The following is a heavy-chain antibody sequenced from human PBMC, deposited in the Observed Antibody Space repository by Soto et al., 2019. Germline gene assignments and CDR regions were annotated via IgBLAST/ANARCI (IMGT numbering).Heavy chain of an antibody. Sequence: PGGSLRLSCAASGFTFSSYSMNWVRQAPGKGLEWVSSISSSSYIYYADSVKGRFTVSRDNAKNSLYLQMNSLRAEDTAVYYCARGRWLAFDYWGQGTLVTVSS. V-gene: IGHV3-21*01. CDR3: ARGRWLAFDY. J-gene: IGHJ4*02. D-gene: IGHD6-19*01. CDR1: GFTFSSYS. CDR2: ISSSSYI.